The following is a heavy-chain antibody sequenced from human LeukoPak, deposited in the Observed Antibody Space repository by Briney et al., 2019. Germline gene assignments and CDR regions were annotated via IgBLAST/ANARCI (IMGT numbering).Heavy chain of an antibody. D-gene: IGHD2-21*01. CDR3: ASSKDHCCHY. CDR2: IHQDAGEK. CDR1: GFSFSDSW. Sequence: PGGSLRLSCAASGFSFSDSWMTWVRQTPGQGLQWVASIHQDAGEKQYLDSVRGRFTISRDNAKNSLYLQMNSLRVEDTAVYYCASSKDHCCHYWGQGTLVTVSS. J-gene: IGHJ4*02. V-gene: IGHV3-7*05.